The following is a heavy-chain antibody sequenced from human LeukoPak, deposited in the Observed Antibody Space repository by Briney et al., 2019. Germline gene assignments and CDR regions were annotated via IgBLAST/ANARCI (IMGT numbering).Heavy chain of an antibody. CDR3: ARGRGVRGVDFDY. J-gene: IGHJ4*02. V-gene: IGHV4-34*01. D-gene: IGHD3-10*01. Sequence: SETLSLTCALYGGSFSGYYWSWIRQPPGKGLEWIGEINHSGSTNYNPSLKSRVTISVDTSKNQFSLKLSSVTAADTAVYYCARGRGVRGVDFDYWGQGTLVTVSS. CDR2: INHSGST. CDR1: GGSFSGYY.